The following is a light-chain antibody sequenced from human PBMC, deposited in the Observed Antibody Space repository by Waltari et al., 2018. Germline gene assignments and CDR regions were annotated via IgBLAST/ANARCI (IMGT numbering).Light chain of an antibody. CDR1: QSVSNN. V-gene: IGKV3-15*01. Sequence: LSCRASQSVSNNLAWYQQKPGQAPRLLIYGASTRASGIPARFSGSGSGTEFTLTISSLQSEDFAVYFCQQYNNWPPNTFGPGTKVDFK. J-gene: IGKJ3*01. CDR2: GAS. CDR3: QQYNNWPPNT.